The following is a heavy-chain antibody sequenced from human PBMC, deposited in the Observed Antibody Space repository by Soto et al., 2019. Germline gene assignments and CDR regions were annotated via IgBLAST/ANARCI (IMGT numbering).Heavy chain of an antibody. D-gene: IGHD2-2*01. CDR3: ARAVGPLGYCSSTSCYYYYYGMDV. Sequence: PGGSLRLSCAASGFTFSSYWMSWVRQAPGKGLEWVANIKQDGSEKYYVDSVKGRFTISRDNAKNSLYLQMNSLRAEDTAVYYCARAVGPLGYCSSTSCYYYYYGMDVWGQGTTVTVSS. V-gene: IGHV3-7*03. CDR1: GFTFSSYW. J-gene: IGHJ6*02. CDR2: IKQDGSEK.